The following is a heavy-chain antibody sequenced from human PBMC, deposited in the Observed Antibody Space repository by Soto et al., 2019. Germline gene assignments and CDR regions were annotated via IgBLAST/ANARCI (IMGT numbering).Heavy chain of an antibody. Sequence: GGSLRLSCAAFGFTFSSYAMSWVRQAPGKGLEWVSVISDGGGSTYYADSVKGRFTISRDNSKNTLYLQMNSLRAEDTAVYYCAKDRTYQLLFVGDYFDYWGQGTLVTVSS. CDR1: GFTFSSYA. CDR3: AKDRTYQLLFVGDYFDY. V-gene: IGHV3-23*01. J-gene: IGHJ4*02. CDR2: ISDGGGST. D-gene: IGHD2-2*01.